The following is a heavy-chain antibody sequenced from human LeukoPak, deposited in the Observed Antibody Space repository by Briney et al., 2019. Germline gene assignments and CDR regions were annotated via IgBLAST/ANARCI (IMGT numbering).Heavy chain of an antibody. V-gene: IGHV3-33*08. J-gene: IGHJ4*02. Sequence: GSLRLSCAASGFTFSDYGIHWVRQAPGKGLEWVAVIWYDGSNKFYADSVKGRFTISRDNSKNTLYLQMNSLRAEDTAVYYCARDRAAADLDYWGQGTLVTVSS. D-gene: IGHD6-13*01. CDR3: ARDRAAADLDY. CDR2: IWYDGSNK. CDR1: GFTFSDYG.